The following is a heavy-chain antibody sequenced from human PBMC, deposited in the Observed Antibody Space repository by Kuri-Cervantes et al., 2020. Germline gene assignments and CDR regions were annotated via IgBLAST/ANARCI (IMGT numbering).Heavy chain of an antibody. CDR2: VNGKSGDT. CDR1: GYTFTSYD. V-gene: IGHV1-2*02. CDR3: ARDPATRTPLDY. J-gene: IGHJ4*02. Sequence: ASVKVSCKASGYTFTSYDINWVRQAPGQGLERMGWVNGKSGDTTFAQRFQGRVTMTRDTSLSTAYMELTSLRPDDTAVYFCARDPATRTPLDYWGQGTPVTVSS. D-gene: IGHD2-2*01.